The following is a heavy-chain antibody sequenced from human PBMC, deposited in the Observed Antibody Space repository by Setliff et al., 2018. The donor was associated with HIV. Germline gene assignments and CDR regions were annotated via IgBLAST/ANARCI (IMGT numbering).Heavy chain of an antibody. J-gene: IGHJ4*02. CDR1: GVSISNYY. CDR2: MYYSGNT. Sequence: PSETLSLTCTVSGVSISNYYWSWIRQPPGKGLEWIGYMYYSGNTNYNPSLKSRVTISVDTSKSQFSLKLNSVTAADTAVYYCARYRSGDTDISLDYWGQGALVTVSS. D-gene: IGHD3-10*01. CDR3: ARYRSGDTDISLDY. V-gene: IGHV4-59*01.